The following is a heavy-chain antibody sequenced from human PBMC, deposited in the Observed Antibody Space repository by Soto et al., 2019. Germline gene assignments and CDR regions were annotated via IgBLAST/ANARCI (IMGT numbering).Heavy chain of an antibody. J-gene: IGHJ4*02. CDR2: IHPGNGNT. Sequence: QVQLVQSGAELKKPGASVKISCQASGYAFNIYAVHWVRQAPGQSLEWVGWIHPGNGNTRYSQKFQGRVTISRDTSANTVYMELSGLRSGDTAVYYCARNDLWSGFYIGTEAYWGQGTQVTVSS. CDR3: ARNDLWSGFYIGTEAY. V-gene: IGHV1-3*01. D-gene: IGHD3-3*01. CDR1: GYAFNIYA.